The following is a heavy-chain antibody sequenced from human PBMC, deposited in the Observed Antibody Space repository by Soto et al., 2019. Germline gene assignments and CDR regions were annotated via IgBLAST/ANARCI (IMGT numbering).Heavy chain of an antibody. Sequence: ASVKVSCKTSGGTFSTYAIYWVRQAPGQGLEWMGAIIPLFGTADYAQKFQGRVTITADESTSTAYMELSSLRSEDTAVYYCARARALDYDFWSGYPTAFDYWGQGTLVTVSS. CDR2: IIPLFGTA. CDR1: GGTFSTYA. J-gene: IGHJ4*02. V-gene: IGHV1-69*13. D-gene: IGHD3-3*01. CDR3: ARARALDYDFWSGYPTAFDY.